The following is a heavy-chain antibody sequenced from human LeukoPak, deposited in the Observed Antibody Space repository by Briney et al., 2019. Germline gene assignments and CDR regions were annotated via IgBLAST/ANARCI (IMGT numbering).Heavy chain of an antibody. CDR3: ARGGTTSDYYYYMDV. CDR1: GGSISSGSYY. D-gene: IGHD1-7*01. CDR2: IYTSGST. J-gene: IGHJ6*03. V-gene: IGHV4-61*02. Sequence: SETLSLTCTVSGGSISSGSYYWSCIRQPAGKGLEWIVRIYTSGSTNSNPSLKSRVTISVDTSKNQFSLKLSSVTAADTAVYYWARGGTTSDYYYYMDVWGKGTTVTVSS.